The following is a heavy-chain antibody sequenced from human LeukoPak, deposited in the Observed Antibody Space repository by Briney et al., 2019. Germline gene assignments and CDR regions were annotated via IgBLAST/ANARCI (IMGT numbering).Heavy chain of an antibody. Sequence: SETLSLTCTVSGGSISSSSYYWGWIRQPPGKGLEWIGSIYYSGSTYYNPSLKSRVTISVDTSKNQFSLKLSSVTAADTAVYYCARGEITMVRGVIITTYYYYGMDVWGQGTTVTVSS. V-gene: IGHV4-39*07. CDR3: ARGEITMVRGVIITTYYYYGMDV. CDR1: GGSISSSSYY. D-gene: IGHD3-10*01. CDR2: IYYSGST. J-gene: IGHJ6*02.